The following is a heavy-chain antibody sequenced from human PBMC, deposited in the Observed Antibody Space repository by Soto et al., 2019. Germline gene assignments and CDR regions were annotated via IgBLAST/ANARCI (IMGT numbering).Heavy chain of an antibody. CDR3: ATSSGVLRPSSAVPDY. V-gene: IGHV1-69*06. D-gene: IGHD5-12*01. CDR2: IIPLFGST. J-gene: IGHJ4*02. Sequence: QVQLVQSGAVLTTPGSSVKVSCKGSGGTFINSAITWVRQAPRQGLEWVGMIIPLFGSTNSAPKFRGRLTLTADTSTNTSFMELTRLRTYDTAVYYCATSSGVLRPSSAVPDYWGQGTPVTVSS. CDR1: GGTFINSA.